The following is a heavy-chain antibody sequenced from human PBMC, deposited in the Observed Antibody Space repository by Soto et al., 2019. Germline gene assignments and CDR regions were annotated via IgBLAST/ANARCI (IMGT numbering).Heavy chain of an antibody. V-gene: IGHV4-31*03. D-gene: IGHD4-17*01. CDR1: GGSLNSGGYF. J-gene: IGHJ5*02. CDR2: VYSGDIA. CDR3: AREVMTSVTRGWFDP. Sequence: QVQLQESGPGLVRPSQTLSLTCTVSGGSLNSGGYFWSWIRQVPGKGLEWIGYVYSGDIAYYNPSLQRRVTLSLDTSKKQFSLTLTSVTAADTAIYFCAREVMTSVTRGWFDPWGQGTLVTVSS.